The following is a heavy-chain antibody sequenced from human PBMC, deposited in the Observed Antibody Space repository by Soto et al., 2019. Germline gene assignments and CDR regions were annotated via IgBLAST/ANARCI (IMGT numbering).Heavy chain of an antibody. D-gene: IGHD3-10*01. V-gene: IGHV3-48*03. Sequence: RRLSCAASGFIFGDYEMNWVRQAPGKGLEWIAHISFSGSTIYYADSVKGRFSISRDNSNNFLYLQLSGLRADDSAVYYCTRGAGFFYGVDVWGLGTTVTVSS. CDR2: ISFSGSTI. J-gene: IGHJ6*02. CDR1: GFIFGDYE. CDR3: TRGAGFFYGVDV.